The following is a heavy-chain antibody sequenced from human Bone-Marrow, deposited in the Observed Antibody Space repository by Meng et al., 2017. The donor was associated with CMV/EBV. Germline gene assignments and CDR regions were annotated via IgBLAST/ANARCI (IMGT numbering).Heavy chain of an antibody. V-gene: IGHV1-8*01. CDR1: GYTLTSYD. J-gene: IGHJ4*02. D-gene: IGHD1-26*01. Sequence: CTASGYTLTSYDINWVRQATGQGLEWMGWMNPNSGNTGSAQKFQGRVTMTRNTSISTAYMELSSLRSGDTAVYYCARGPSGSYGGGYWGQGTLVTVSS. CDR3: ARGPSGSYGGGY. CDR2: MNPNSGNT.